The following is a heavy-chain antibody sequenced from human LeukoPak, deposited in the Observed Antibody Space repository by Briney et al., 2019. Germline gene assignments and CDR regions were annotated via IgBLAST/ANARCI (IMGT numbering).Heavy chain of an antibody. Sequence: APVKVSCKASGYTFTGYYMHWVRQAPGQGLEWMGWINPNSGGTNYAQKFQGRVTMTRDTSISTAYMELSRLRSDDTAVYYCARVPYSSSSNFDYWGQGTLVTVSS. J-gene: IGHJ4*02. V-gene: IGHV1-2*02. CDR3: ARVPYSSSSNFDY. D-gene: IGHD6-6*01. CDR1: GYTFTGYY. CDR2: INPNSGGT.